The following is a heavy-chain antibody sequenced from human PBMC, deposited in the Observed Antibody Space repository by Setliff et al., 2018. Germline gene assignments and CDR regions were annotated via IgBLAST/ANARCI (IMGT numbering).Heavy chain of an antibody. V-gene: IGHV4-61*02. Sequence: PSETLSLTCAVSGGSISSGSYYWSWIRQPAGKGLEWVGRLHTSGSTNYNPSLKGRVTISVDTSKNQFSLNLSSVTVADTAVYFCARDNTIVGATDYWGQGSLVTVSS. CDR3: ARDNTIVGATDY. J-gene: IGHJ4*02. CDR2: LHTSGST. CDR1: GGSISSGSYY. D-gene: IGHD1-26*01.